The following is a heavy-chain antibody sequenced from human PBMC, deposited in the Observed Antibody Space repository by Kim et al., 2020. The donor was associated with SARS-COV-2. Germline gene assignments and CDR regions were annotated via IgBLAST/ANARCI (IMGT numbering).Heavy chain of an antibody. J-gene: IGHJ4*03. D-gene: IGHD3-22*01. Sequence: SETLSLTCAVYGGSFSTYYWSWIRQPPGKGLEWIGEINHSGSTNYNPSLKSRVTISVDTSKNQFSLKLSSVTAADTAVYYCARVSSGFYRGNLGYFDYWG. CDR2: INHSGST. V-gene: IGHV4-34*01. CDR1: GGSFSTYY. CDR3: ARVSSGFYRGNLGYFDY.